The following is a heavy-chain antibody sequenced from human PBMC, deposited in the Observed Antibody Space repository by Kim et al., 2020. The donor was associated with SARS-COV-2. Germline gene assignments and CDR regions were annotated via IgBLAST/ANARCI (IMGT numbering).Heavy chain of an antibody. J-gene: IGHJ4*02. D-gene: IGHD5-12*01. CDR1: GYTFTSFD. Sequence: ASVKVSCKTSGYTFTSFDIDWVRQVPGHGLEWMAWMNPNSGNTGIAQKFQGRVTVTKNTSIGTAYMELRTLRSEDMAIYYCTRGRGYSDHDYDFWGQGTL. CDR2: MNPNSGNT. V-gene: IGHV1-8*01. CDR3: TRGRGYSDHDYDF.